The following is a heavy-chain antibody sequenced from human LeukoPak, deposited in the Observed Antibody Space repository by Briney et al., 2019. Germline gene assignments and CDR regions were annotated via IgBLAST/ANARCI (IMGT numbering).Heavy chain of an antibody. V-gene: IGHV3-53*01. CDR2: IYSTGTT. Sequence: GGSLRLSCAVSGFTVSSTYMRCARHAPGKGREWVSVIYSTGTTKYTDSVKGRFTISRDNSKNTLYLQMNSLRAEDTALYFCGVAGFEWGQGTLVTVSS. CDR1: GFTVSSTY. D-gene: IGHD6-19*01. CDR3: GVAGFE. J-gene: IGHJ4*02.